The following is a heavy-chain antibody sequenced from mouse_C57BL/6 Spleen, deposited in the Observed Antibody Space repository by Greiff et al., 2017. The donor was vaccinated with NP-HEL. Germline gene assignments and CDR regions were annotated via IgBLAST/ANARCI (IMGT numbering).Heavy chain of an antibody. CDR1: GYPFTSYW. CDR2: IDPSDSFT. Sequence: VQLQQPGAELVMPGASVKLSCKASGYPFTSYWMHWVKQRPGQGLEWVGEIDPSDSFTNYNQKFKGKSTLTVDKSSSTAYMQLSSLTSEDSAVYYCARFRSDGRDDWGQGTTLTVSS. CDR3: ARFRSDGRDD. D-gene: IGHD2-3*01. J-gene: IGHJ2*01. V-gene: IGHV1-69*01.